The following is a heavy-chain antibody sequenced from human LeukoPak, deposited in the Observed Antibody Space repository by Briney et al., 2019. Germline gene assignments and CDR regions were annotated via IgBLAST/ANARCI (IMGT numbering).Heavy chain of an antibody. CDR1: GFTFSSYG. CDR3: AKGHHSSSWYPYYYGMDV. V-gene: IGHV3-30*18. Sequence: SGRSLRLSCAASGFTFSSYGMHWVRQAPGKGLEWVAVISYDGSNKYYADSVKGRFTISRDNSKNTLYLQMNSLRAEDTAVYYCAKGHHSSSWYPYYYGMDVWGQGTTVTVSS. D-gene: IGHD6-13*01. J-gene: IGHJ6*02. CDR2: ISYDGSNK.